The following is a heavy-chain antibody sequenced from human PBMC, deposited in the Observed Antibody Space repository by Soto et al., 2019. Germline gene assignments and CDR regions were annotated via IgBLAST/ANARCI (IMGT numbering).Heavy chain of an antibody. J-gene: IGHJ4*02. CDR1: GYSISAYY. CDR3: GRDDYGIFPY. V-gene: IGHV1-2*02. D-gene: IGHD3-10*01. CDR2: IDPKNGGT. Sequence: QVQLVQSGTEVKKPWASVKVSCQASGYSISAYYIHWVRQAPGQGLEWMGWIDPKNGGTVSAQNFQGRLTMTRDTSISTFYMDLRGLKSDDKDLYYCGRDDYGIFPYWGQGSLVTVSS.